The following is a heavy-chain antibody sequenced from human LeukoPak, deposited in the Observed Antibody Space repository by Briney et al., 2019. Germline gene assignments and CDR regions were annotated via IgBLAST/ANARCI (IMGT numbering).Heavy chain of an antibody. J-gene: IGHJ4*02. V-gene: IGHV3-7*01. D-gene: IGHD5-18*01. CDR1: GFTFSNYW. Sequence: GGSLRLSCEASGFTFSNYWMTWVRQAPGKWLEWVANIKQDGSEEYYVDSMKDRFTISRDNAKNTLYLQMNSLRAEDTAVYYCARDRHTAMSYWGQGTLVTVSS. CDR3: ARDRHTAMSY. CDR2: IKQDGSEE.